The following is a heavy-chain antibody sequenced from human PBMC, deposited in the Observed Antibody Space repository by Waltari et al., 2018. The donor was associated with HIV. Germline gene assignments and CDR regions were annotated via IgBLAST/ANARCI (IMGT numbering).Heavy chain of an antibody. V-gene: IGHV3-7*01. J-gene: IGHJ4*02. D-gene: IGHD3-10*01. CDR2: INQAGTER. CDR1: GCTFSFFW. CDR3: ATTHGSGDYDNDFDY. Sequence: EVRLVESGGGWVQPGGPLTLTCETSGCTFSFFWLSWVRQAPGKGLEWVANINQAGTERHYVDSVRGRFTISRDNGKRSSFLQMNSLTVEDTAVYYCATTHGSGDYDNDFDYWGQGTLV.